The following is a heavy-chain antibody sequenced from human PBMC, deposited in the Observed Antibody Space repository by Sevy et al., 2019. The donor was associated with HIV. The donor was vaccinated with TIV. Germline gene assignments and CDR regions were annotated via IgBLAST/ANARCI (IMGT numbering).Heavy chain of an antibody. J-gene: IGHJ4*02. Sequence: GGSLRLSCAASGFTFSSYWMSWVRQAPGKGLEWVANIKQDGSEKYYVDSVKGRFTISRYNAKNSLYLQINSLRAEDTAVYYLAGDLRAPITMVRGVIMWGSDYWGQGTLVTVSS. CDR2: IKQDGSEK. CDR3: AGDLRAPITMVRGVIMWGSDY. CDR1: GFTFSSYW. D-gene: IGHD3-10*01. V-gene: IGHV3-7*01.